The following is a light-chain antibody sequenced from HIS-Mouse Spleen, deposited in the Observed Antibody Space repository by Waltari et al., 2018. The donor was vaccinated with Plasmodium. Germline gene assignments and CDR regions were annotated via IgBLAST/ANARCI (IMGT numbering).Light chain of an antibody. V-gene: IGLV2-8*01. CDR1: SSDVGGSNY. CDR2: EVS. J-gene: IGLJ2*01. CDR3: SSYAGSNNLV. Sequence: ALTQPPSASGSPGPSVTISCTGTSSDVGGSNYVSWYQQPPGKAPQLMIYEVSKRPSGVPDRFSGSKSGNTASLTVSGRQAEDEADYYCSSYAGSNNLVFGGGTRLTVL.